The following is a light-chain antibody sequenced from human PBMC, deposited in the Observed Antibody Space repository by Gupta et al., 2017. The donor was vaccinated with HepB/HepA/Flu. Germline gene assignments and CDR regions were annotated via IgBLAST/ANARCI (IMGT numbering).Light chain of an antibody. CDR3: QQYKDFPFT. V-gene: IGKV1-16*02. CDR1: QDVSNG. Sequence: DIQITHSPSSVSASVGDRVTITCRASQDVSNGLAWFQQKPGEAPKPLIYDISTFQSGVPSKFSGSGSGTYFTLTISSLQPEDFATYYCQQYKDFPFTFGGGTKVEIK. CDR2: DIS. J-gene: IGKJ4*01.